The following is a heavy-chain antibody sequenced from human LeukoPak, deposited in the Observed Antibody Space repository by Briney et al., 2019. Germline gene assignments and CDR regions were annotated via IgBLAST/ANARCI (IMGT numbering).Heavy chain of an antibody. CDR2: MYASGSN. V-gene: IGHV4-4*07. D-gene: IGHD1-26*01. J-gene: IGHJ3*02. CDR3: ARDGSGSRAFDI. CDR1: GGSVSSYY. Sequence: PSETLSLTCNVSGGSVSSYYWSWIRQPAGRGLEWIGRMYASGSNNYSPSLKSRVTMSVDTSKNQFSLNLSSVTAADTAVYYCARDGSGSRAFDIWGQGTMVTVSS.